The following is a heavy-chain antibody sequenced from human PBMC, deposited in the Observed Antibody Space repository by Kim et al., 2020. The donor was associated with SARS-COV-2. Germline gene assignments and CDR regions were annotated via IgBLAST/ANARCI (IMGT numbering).Heavy chain of an antibody. CDR1: GGSISSGGYY. CDR3: ARDQGVVDMHYYYYYGMDV. V-gene: IGHV4-31*03. J-gene: IGHJ6*02. CDR2: IYYSGST. Sequence: SETLSLTCTVSGGSISSGGYYWSWIRQHPGKGLEWIGYIYYSGSTYYNPSLKSRVTISVDTSKNQFSLKLSSVTAADTAVYYCARDQGVVDMHYYYYYGMDVWGQGTTVTVSS. D-gene: IGHD2-15*01.